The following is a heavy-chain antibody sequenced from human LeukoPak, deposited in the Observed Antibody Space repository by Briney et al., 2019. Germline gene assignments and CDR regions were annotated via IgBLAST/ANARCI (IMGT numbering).Heavy chain of an antibody. CDR1: GYTFSLYG. D-gene: IGHD3-10*01. CDR3: AREGYYHGSGTYSPPKYYGMDV. V-gene: IGHV1-18*01. J-gene: IGHJ6*02. Sequence: GASVKLSFKASGYTFSLYGLSWVRQAPGQGVERMGCISDYNGNTDYAQKFQGRVRLTTDTGTTTAYMELRSLRPDDTAVYFCAREGYYHGSGTYSPPKYYGMDVWGQGTMVTVSS. CDR2: ISDYNGNT.